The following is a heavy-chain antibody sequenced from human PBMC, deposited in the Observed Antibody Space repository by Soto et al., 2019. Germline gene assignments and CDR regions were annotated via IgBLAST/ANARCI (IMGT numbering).Heavy chain of an antibody. CDR1: GFTFGSYA. V-gene: IGHV3-23*01. D-gene: IGHD2-15*01. Sequence: EVQLLESGGGLVQPGGSLRLSCTASGFTFGSYAMTWVRQAPGKGPEWVSAITAGGDSTYYADSVQGRFTISRDNSRTTLYLQRNSLRAEDTALYYCAKVGVRYCSGGSGYFHYWGQGTLVTVSS. CDR2: ITAGGDST. J-gene: IGHJ4*02. CDR3: AKVGVRYCSGGSGYFHY.